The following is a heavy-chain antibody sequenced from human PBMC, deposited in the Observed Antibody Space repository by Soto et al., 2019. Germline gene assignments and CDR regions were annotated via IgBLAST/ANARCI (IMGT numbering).Heavy chain of an antibody. J-gene: IGHJ4*02. CDR1: GGSFSGYY. CDR3: ARPAIAAAVSAFDY. CDR2: INHSGST. V-gene: IGHV4-34*01. Sequence: QVQLQQWGAGLLKPSETLSLTCAVYGGSFSGYYWSWIRQPPGKGLEWIGEINHSGSTNYNPSLKSRVTISLDTSNNQFSLKLSSVTAADRAVYYCARPAIAAAVSAFDYWGQGTLVTVSS. D-gene: IGHD6-13*01.